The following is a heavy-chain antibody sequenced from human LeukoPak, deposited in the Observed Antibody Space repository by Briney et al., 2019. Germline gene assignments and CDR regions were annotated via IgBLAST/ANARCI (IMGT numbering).Heavy chain of an antibody. V-gene: IGHV3-23*01. D-gene: IGHD3-3*01. CDR3: AKPYYDFWSGWN. Sequence: GGSLTLSCAASGFTFSSYAMSWVRQPPGKGLEWVSAISGSGGSTYYADSVKGRFTISRDNSKNTLYLQMNSLRAEDTAVYYCAKPYYDFWSGWNWGQGTLVTVSS. J-gene: IGHJ4*02. CDR2: ISGSGGST. CDR1: GFTFSSYA.